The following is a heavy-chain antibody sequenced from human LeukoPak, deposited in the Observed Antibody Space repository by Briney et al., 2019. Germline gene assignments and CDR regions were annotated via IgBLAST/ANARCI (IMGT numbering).Heavy chain of an antibody. J-gene: IGHJ4*02. D-gene: IGHD3-16*02. CDR2: INHSGST. CDR1: GGSFSGYY. Sequence: SETRSFTCAVYGGSFSGYYWSWIRPPPGKGLEWIGEINHSGSTNYNPSLKSRDTISVDTSKNQFSLKLSSVTAADTAVYYCARIYVWGSYLFDYWGQGTLDAVSS. V-gene: IGHV4-34*01. CDR3: ARIYVWGSYLFDY.